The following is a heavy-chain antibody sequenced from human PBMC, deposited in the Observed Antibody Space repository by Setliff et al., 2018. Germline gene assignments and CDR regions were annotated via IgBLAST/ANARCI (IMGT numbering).Heavy chain of an antibody. Sequence: GGSLRLSCAGSGFSVSGNYMNWVRQAPGKGLEWVSLIDSGGRTYYADSVKGRFTISRDNSKSTVYLQMNSLRAEDTAVYYCARGGVFGSSYFDLWGCGTLVTVS. CDR1: GFSVSGNY. V-gene: IGHV3-53*01. CDR2: IDSGGRT. D-gene: IGHD3-10*01. J-gene: IGHJ2*01. CDR3: ARGGVFGSSYFDL.